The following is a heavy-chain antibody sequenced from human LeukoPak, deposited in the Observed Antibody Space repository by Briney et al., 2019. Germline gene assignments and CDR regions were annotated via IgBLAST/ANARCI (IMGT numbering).Heavy chain of an antibody. CDR2: ISSSSSYI. D-gene: IGHD6-19*01. Sequence: AGGSLRLSCAASGFTFSSYSMNWVRQAPGKGLEWVSSISSSSSYIYYADSVKGRFTISRDNAKNSLYLQMNSLRAEDTAVYYCARGMNSSGWLSVDYWGQGTLVTVSS. CDR1: GFTFSSYS. J-gene: IGHJ4*02. V-gene: IGHV3-21*01. CDR3: ARGMNSSGWLSVDY.